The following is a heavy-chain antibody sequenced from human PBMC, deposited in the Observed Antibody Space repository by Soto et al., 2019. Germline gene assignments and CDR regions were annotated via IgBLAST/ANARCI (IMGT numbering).Heavy chain of an antibody. CDR3: ATEAAGALDY. J-gene: IGHJ4*02. CDR1: GFTFSDYY. Sequence: PGGSLRLSCAASGFTFSDYYMSWIRQAPGKGLEWVSYISSSSSYTNYADSVKGRFTISRDNAKNSLYLQMNSLRAEDTAVYYCATEAAGALDYWGQGTLVTVPS. CDR2: ISSSSSYT. D-gene: IGHD1-26*01. V-gene: IGHV3-11*05.